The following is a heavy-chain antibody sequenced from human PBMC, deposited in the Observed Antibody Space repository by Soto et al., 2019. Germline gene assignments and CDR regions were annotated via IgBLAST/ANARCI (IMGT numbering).Heavy chain of an antibody. D-gene: IGHD3-3*01. CDR2: ISGSGGST. J-gene: IGHJ4*02. V-gene: IGHV3-23*01. Sequence: GGSLRLSCAASGFTFSSYAMSWVRQAPGKGLEWVSAISGSGGSTYYADSVKGRFTISRDNSKNTLYLQMNSLRAEDTAVYYCAKQYDFWSGYYLYGGDPYFDYWGQGTLVTVSS. CDR3: AKQYDFWSGYYLYGGDPYFDY. CDR1: GFTFSSYA.